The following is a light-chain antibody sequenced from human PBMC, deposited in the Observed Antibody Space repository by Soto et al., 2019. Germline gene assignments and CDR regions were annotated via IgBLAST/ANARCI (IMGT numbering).Light chain of an antibody. CDR2: GAS. CDR3: QQYGSSPGT. J-gene: IGKJ1*01. V-gene: IGKV3-20*01. Sequence: EIVLTQSPGTLSLSPGERATLSCRASQSVSSSYLAWYQQKPGQAPRPLIYGASSRAIGIPDRFSGSGSGTDFTLTISRLEPEDFAVYYCQQYGSSPGTIGQGTKVEIK. CDR1: QSVSSSY.